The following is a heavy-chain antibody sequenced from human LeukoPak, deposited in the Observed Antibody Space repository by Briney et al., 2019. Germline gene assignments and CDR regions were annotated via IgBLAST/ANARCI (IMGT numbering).Heavy chain of an antibody. Sequence: SETLSLTCAVCGGSFSGYYWSWIRQPPGKGLEWIGEINHSGSTNYNPSLKSRVTISVDTSKNQFSLKLSSVTAADTAVYYCARGVRYQLLSSLYTWFDPWGQGTLVTVSS. D-gene: IGHD2-2*01. CDR1: GGSFSGYY. J-gene: IGHJ5*02. V-gene: IGHV4-34*01. CDR2: INHSGST. CDR3: ARGVRYQLLSSLYTWFDP.